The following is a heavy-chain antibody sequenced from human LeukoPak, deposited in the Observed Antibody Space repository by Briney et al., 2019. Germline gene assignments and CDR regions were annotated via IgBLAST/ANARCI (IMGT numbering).Heavy chain of an antibody. CDR2: INHSGST. D-gene: IGHD6-13*01. CDR1: GGSFSGYY. Sequence: PSETLSLTCAGYGGSFSGYYWSWIRQPPGKGLEWIGEINHSGSTNYNPSLKSRVTISVDTSKNQFSLKLSSVTAADTAVYYCARVSSSSWRFLDYWGQGTLVTVSS. CDR3: ARVSSSSWRFLDY. J-gene: IGHJ4*02. V-gene: IGHV4-34*01.